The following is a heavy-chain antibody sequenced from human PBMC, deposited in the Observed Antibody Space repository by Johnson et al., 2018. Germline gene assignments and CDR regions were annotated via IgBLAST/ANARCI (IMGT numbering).Heavy chain of an antibody. CDR1: GFTFSRYG. Sequence: QVQLAESGGGVVQPGRSLRLSCAASGFTFSRYGMHWVRQAPGKGLEWVAVIWYDGSNNYYADSVRGRVTLSRDNSKNSLYLQMNSLRAEDTAVYYCARYQTSYGYANYYYGMDVWGQGTTVTVSS. V-gene: IGHV3-33*01. D-gene: IGHD5-18*01. J-gene: IGHJ6*02. CDR3: ARYQTSYGYANYYYGMDV. CDR2: IWYDGSNN.